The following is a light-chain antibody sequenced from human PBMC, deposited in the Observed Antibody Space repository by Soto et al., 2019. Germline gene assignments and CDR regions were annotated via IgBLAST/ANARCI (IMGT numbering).Light chain of an antibody. V-gene: IGLV2-8*01. CDR1: SSDVGGYNF. CDR3: SSYAGSNNRYV. Sequence: QSVLTQPPSASGSPGQSVTISCTGTSSDVGGYNFVSWYQQHPGKAPKLIIYEVTKRPSGVPDRFSGSKSGNTASLTVSGLQAEDEAHYYCSSYAGSNNRYVFGTGTKVTVL. CDR2: EVT. J-gene: IGLJ1*01.